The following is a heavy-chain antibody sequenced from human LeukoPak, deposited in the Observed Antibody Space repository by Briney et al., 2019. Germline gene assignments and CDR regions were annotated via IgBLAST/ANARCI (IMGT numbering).Heavy chain of an antibody. CDR1: GFTFSDYY. V-gene: IGHV3-11*04. J-gene: IGHJ3*02. Sequence: GGSLRLSCAASGFTFSDYYMSWIRQAPGKGLEWVSYISSSGSTIYYADSVKGRFTISRDNAKNSLYLQMNSLRAEDTAVYYCARDGHTDDYGDYVVYAFDIWGQGTTVTVSS. CDR3: ARDGHTDDYGDYVVYAFDI. D-gene: IGHD4-17*01. CDR2: ISSSGSTI.